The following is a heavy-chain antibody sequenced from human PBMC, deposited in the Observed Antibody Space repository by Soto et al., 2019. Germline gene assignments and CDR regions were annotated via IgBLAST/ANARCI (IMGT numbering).Heavy chain of an antibody. CDR3: GISPIVVANPLDY. J-gene: IGHJ4*02. CDR2: ISGSGGST. Sequence: EVQLLESGGGLVQPGGSLRLSCAASGFTFSTYGMSWVRQAPGKGLQWVSAISGSGGSTYYAGSVKGRFTISRDNSKNTLYLQMSSLRVEDTAVYYCGISPIVVANPLDYWGQGTLVTVSS. CDR1: GFTFSTYG. D-gene: IGHD3-22*01. V-gene: IGHV3-23*01.